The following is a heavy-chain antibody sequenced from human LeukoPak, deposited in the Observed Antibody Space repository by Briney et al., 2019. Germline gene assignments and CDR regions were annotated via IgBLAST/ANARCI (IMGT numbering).Heavy chain of an antibody. CDR1: WFNFWPHA. Sequence: GALRIFFSAPWFNFWPHAMGWVRQASGGGLEWVSAISDTGGNTFYADSVKGRFTISRDNSKNTLYLQMNSLRAEDTAIYYCAKGRTNDYWGQGTLVTVSS. CDR2: ISDTGGNT. V-gene: IGHV3-23*01. J-gene: IGHJ4*02. CDR3: AKGRTNDY. D-gene: IGHD1/OR15-1a*01.